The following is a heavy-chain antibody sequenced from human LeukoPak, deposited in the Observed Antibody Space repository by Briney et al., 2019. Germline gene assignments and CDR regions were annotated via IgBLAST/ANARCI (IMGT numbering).Heavy chain of an antibody. Sequence: PGGSLRLSCAASGFTFSSYTMHWVRQAPGKGLAYVSGISSDGGTTYYGNSVKGRFTISRDNSKNTVYLQMNSLRAEDTAVYYCAREERRGHSYGILYYYYGMDVWGQGTTVTVSS. CDR1: GFTFSSYT. D-gene: IGHD5-18*01. V-gene: IGHV3-64*01. CDR2: ISSDGGTT. CDR3: AREERRGHSYGILYYYYGMDV. J-gene: IGHJ6*02.